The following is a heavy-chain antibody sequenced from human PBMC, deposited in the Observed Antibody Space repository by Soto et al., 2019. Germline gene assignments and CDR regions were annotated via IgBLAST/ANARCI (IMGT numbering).Heavy chain of an antibody. D-gene: IGHD2-2*03. J-gene: IGHJ5*02. CDR3: VRGGYCISTSCSRPFDP. CDR2: IYYSGST. CDR1: GGSISSYY. Sequence: PSETLSLTCTVSGGSISSYYWSWIRQPPGKGLEWIGYIYYSGSTNYNLSLKSRVTISVDTSKNQFSLKLSSVTAADTAVYYCVRGGYCISTSCSRPFDPWGQGTLVTVSS. V-gene: IGHV4-59*01.